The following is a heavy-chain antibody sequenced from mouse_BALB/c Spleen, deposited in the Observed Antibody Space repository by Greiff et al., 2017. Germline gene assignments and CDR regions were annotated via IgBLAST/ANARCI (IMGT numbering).Heavy chain of an antibody. D-gene: IGHD1-1*01. CDR3: ARRVPIYYYGSSPSPYAMDY. CDR2: IYPGGGYT. Sequence: QVQLQQSGAELVRPGTSVKMSCKAAGYTFTNYWIGWVKQRPGHGLEWIGDIYPGGGYTNYNEKFKGKATLTADTSSSTAYMQLSSLTSEDSAIYYCARRVPIYYYGSSPSPYAMDYWGQGTSVTVSS. J-gene: IGHJ4*01. V-gene: IGHV1-63*02. CDR1: GYTFTNYW.